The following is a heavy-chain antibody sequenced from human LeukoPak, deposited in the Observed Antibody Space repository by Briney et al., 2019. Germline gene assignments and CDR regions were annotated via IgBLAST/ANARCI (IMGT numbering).Heavy chain of an antibody. V-gene: IGHV1-8*01. D-gene: IGHD5-18*01. CDR1: GYTFTSYD. Sequence: GASVKVSCKASGYTFTSYDINWVRQATGQGLEWMGWMSPNSGNTGYAQKFQGRVTMTRNTSISTAYMELSSLRSEDTAVYYCARVTARLLSRCLGYWGQGTLVTVSS. J-gene: IGHJ4*02. CDR2: MSPNSGNT. CDR3: ARVTARLLSRCLGY.